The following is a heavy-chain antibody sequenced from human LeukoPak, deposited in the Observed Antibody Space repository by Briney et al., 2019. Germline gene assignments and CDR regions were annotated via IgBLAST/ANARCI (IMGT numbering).Heavy chain of an antibody. CDR3: ARDPTTVTTPRWFDP. J-gene: IGHJ5*02. D-gene: IGHD4-17*01. CDR2: IHYDGSNK. Sequence: PGGSLRLSCAASGFTFRSYGMHWVRQAPATGLEWVAFIHYDGSNKYYADSVKCRFTISRDNSKNTLYVQMNSLRAEDTAVYYCARDPTTVTTPRWFDPGGEGTRVTVSS. CDR1: GFTFRSYG. V-gene: IGHV3-30*02.